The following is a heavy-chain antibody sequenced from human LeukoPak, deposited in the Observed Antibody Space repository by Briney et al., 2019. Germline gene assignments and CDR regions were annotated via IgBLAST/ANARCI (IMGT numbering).Heavy chain of an antibody. Sequence: SVKVSCKASGGTFSSYAISWVRQAPGQGLEWMGRIIPIFGTANYAQKFQGRVTITTDESTSTAYVELSSLRSECTAVYYCAREGYGRSWDFDYWGQGTLVTVSS. CDR2: IIPIFGTA. D-gene: IGHD6-13*01. CDR3: AREGYGRSWDFDY. CDR1: GGTFSSYA. V-gene: IGHV1-69*05. J-gene: IGHJ4*02.